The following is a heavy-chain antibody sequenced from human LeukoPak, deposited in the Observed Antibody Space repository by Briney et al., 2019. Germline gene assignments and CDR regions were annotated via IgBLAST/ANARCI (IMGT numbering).Heavy chain of an antibody. V-gene: IGHV1-18*01. CDR2: ISAYNGNT. CDR3: AVNTYGSGSYSNDY. CDR1: GYTFPIYG. Sequence: GASVKVTCKASGYTFPIYGISWVRQAPGQGLAWMGWISAYNGNTNYAQKLQGRVTMTTDTSTSTAYMELRSLRSDDTAVYYCAVNTYGSGSYSNDYWGQGTLVTVSS. J-gene: IGHJ4*02. D-gene: IGHD3-10*01.